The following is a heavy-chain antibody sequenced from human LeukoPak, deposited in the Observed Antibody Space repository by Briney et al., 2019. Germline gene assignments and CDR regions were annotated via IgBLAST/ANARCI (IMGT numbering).Heavy chain of an antibody. CDR2: IYPSDSAT. V-gene: IGHV5-51*01. J-gene: IGHJ6*03. CDR3: ARHSRYSRPYYYYYMDV. Sequence: GESLRISCKASGYSFSDYWIGWVRQMPGEGLEWMGVIYPSDSATRYSPSFQGQVTISADKSISTAYLQWSSLKTSDTAMYYCARHSRYSRPYYYYYMDVWGKGTTVTVSS. CDR1: GYSFSDYW. D-gene: IGHD6-13*01.